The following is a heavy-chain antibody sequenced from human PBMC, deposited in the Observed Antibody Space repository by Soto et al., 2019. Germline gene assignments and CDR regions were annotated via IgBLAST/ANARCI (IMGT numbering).Heavy chain of an antibody. V-gene: IGHV4-31*03. D-gene: IGHD1-26*01. CDR2: IYHSGST. CDR3: ALSSYPLYYAMDV. CDR1: GASISSGGYY. Sequence: QVQLQESGPGLVKPSQTLSLTCTVSGASISSGGYYWTWIRQHPGKGLEWIGYIYHSGSTSYNPSLKSRLTISLDTSKNQFSLKLNSVTAADTAVYYCALSSYPLYYAMDVWGQGTTVTVSS. J-gene: IGHJ6*02.